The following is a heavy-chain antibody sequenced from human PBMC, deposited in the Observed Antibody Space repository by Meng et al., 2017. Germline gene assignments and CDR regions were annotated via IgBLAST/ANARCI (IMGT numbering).Heavy chain of an antibody. CDR2: ISYDGSNK. CDR3: ARDRVILWFSAFDI. D-gene: IGHD3-10*01. Sequence: GESLKISCAASGFTFSSYAMHWVRQAPGKGLEWVAVISYDGSNKYYADSVKGRFTISRDNSKNTLYLQMNSLRAEDTAVYYCARDRVILWFSAFDIWGQGTMVTVSS. CDR1: GFTFSSYA. V-gene: IGHV3-30*01. J-gene: IGHJ3*02.